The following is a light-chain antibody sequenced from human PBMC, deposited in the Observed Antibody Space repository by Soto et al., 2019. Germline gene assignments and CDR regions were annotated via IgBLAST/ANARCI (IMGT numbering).Light chain of an antibody. J-gene: IGKJ4*01. CDR3: QQYDNWPLT. Sequence: IVMTQSPVTLSVSPGEIATLSCRASQSVSSNLAWYQQRPGQAPRLLMYAASTPATGIPARFSGSGSGTEFSLPIGGLQSEDFVVYFCQQYDNWPLTFGGGTKVEMK. V-gene: IGKV3-15*01. CDR1: QSVSSN. CDR2: AAS.